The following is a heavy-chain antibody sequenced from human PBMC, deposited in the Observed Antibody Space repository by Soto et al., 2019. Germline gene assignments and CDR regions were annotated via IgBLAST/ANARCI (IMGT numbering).Heavy chain of an antibody. CDR3: AKGYCTNGVCYTDRDYYYYGMDV. D-gene: IGHD2-8*01. J-gene: IGHJ6*02. V-gene: IGHV1-69*01. CDR2: IIPIFGTA. CDR1: GGTFSSYA. Sequence: QVQLVQSGAEVKKPGSSVNVSCKASGGTFSSYAISWVRQAPGQGLEWMGGIIPIFGTANYAQKFQGRVTITADESTSTAYMELSSLRSEDTAVYYCAKGYCTNGVCYTDRDYYYYGMDVWGQGTTVTVSS.